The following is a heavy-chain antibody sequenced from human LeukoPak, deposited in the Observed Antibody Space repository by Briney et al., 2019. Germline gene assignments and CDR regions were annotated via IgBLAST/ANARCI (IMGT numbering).Heavy chain of an antibody. CDR3: ARQSGFYSNSSYYYYGMDV. CDR2: IYYSGST. D-gene: IGHD4-11*01. CDR1: GGSISSSSYY. J-gene: IGHJ6*02. Sequence: PSETLSLTCTVSGGSISSSSYYWGWIGQPPGKGLEWIGSIYYSGSTYYNPSLKSRVTISVDTSKNQFSLKLSSVTAADTAVYYCARQSGFYSNSSYYYYGMDVWGQGTTVTVSS. V-gene: IGHV4-39*01.